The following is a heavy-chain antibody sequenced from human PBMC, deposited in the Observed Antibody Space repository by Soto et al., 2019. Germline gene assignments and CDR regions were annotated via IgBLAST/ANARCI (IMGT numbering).Heavy chain of an antibody. D-gene: IGHD3-22*01. V-gene: IGHV3-48*03. CDR3: AREPYYYDSSGYPGYFDY. Sequence: LRLSCAASGFTFSGYEMNWVRQAPGKGLEWVSYISSSGDTIYSADSVKGRFTISRDNAKNSLYLQMDSLRVEDTAVYYCAREPYYYDSSGYPGYFDYWGQGTLVTVSS. CDR1: GFTFSGYE. CDR2: ISSSGDTI. J-gene: IGHJ4*02.